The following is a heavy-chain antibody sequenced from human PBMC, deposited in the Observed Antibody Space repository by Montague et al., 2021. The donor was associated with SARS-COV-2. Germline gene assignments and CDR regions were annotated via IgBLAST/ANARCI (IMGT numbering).Heavy chain of an antibody. J-gene: IGHJ4*02. CDR2: INVGGGST. D-gene: IGHD2-15*01. CDR3: AKGRGTSCSDY. V-gene: IGHV3-23*01. CDR1: GFTVSTAV. Sequence: SLRLSCAASGFTVSTAVVSWVRQAPGKGLEWVSTINVGGGSTYYADSMRGRFTISRDNSENSLYLQMNSLRAEDTAIYYCAKGRGTSCSDYWGQGTLVTVSS.